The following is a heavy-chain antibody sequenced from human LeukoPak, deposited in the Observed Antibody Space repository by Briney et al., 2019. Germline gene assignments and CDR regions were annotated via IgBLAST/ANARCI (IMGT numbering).Heavy chain of an antibody. CDR2: IWYDGSNK. J-gene: IGHJ4*02. V-gene: IGHV3-33*01. D-gene: IGHD2-15*01. CDR1: GFTFSSHG. Sequence: PGGSLRLSCAASGFTFSSHGMHWVRQAPGKGLEWVAVIWYDGSNKYYADSVKGRFTISRDNSKNTLYLQMNSLRAEDTAVYYCARDLYCSGGSCYLSDWGQGTLVTVSS. CDR3: ARDLYCSGGSCYLSD.